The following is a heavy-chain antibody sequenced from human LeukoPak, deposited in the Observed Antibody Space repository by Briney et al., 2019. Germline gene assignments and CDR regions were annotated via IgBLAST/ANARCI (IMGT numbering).Heavy chain of an antibody. CDR3: TRDRYGDPEDWFDP. CDR2: IRSKAYGGTT. J-gene: IGHJ5*02. V-gene: IGHV3-49*04. D-gene: IGHD4-17*01. Sequence: GGSLRLSCTASGFTFGDYAMSWVRQAPGKGREWVGFIRSKAYGGTTEYAASVKGRFTISRDDSKSIAYLQMNSLKTEDTAVYYCTRDRYGDPEDWFDPWGQGTLVTVSS. CDR1: GFTFGDYA.